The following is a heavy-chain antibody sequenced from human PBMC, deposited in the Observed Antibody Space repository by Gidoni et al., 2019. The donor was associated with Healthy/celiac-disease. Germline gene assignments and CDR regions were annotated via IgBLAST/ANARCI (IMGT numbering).Heavy chain of an antibody. V-gene: IGHV1-69*01. Sequence: QVQLVQSGAEVKQPGSSVNVSCKASGGPFSSYAISWVRQAPGQGLEWMGGIIPIFGTANYAQKFQGRVTITADESTSTAYMELSSLRSEDTAVYYCARHLTRYSGYDGSVPFDYWGQGTLVTVSS. J-gene: IGHJ4*02. CDR2: IIPIFGTA. D-gene: IGHD5-12*01. CDR1: GGPFSSYA. CDR3: ARHLTRYSGYDGSVPFDY.